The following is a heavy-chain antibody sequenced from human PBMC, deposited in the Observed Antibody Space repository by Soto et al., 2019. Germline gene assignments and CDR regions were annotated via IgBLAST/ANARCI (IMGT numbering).Heavy chain of an antibody. CDR2: ISASGGKT. CDR3: AKDSDIYGLYCFDY. CDR1: GFTFSSYA. V-gene: IGHV3-23*01. J-gene: IGHJ4*02. Sequence: EVQLLESGGGLVQPGGSLRLSCAASGFTFSSYAMSWVRQAPGMGLEWVSGISASGGKTYYADSVKGRFTISRDNSKNTLSLQVNSLKADETAIYFCAKDSDIYGLYCFDYWGLGTLITVSS. D-gene: IGHD4-17*01.